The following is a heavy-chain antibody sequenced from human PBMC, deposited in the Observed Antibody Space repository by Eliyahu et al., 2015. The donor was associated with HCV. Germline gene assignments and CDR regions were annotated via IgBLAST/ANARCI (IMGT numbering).Heavy chain of an antibody. CDR3: ARRDYYVSGTYSDAFDL. Sequence: EVQLLEXGGGLVQPGGXLXVSXAASGFSXSXXAMGWVRQAPGKGLGWVSAISASGASTYYADSVKGRFTISRDNSKNTLFLQINSLRAEDTAVYYCARRDYYVSGTYSDAFDLWGQGTMVTVSS. D-gene: IGHD3-10*01. CDR2: ISASGAST. V-gene: IGHV3-23*01. J-gene: IGHJ3*01. CDR1: GFSXSXXA.